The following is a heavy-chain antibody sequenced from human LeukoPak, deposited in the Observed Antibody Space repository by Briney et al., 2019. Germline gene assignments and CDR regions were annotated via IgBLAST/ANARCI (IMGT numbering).Heavy chain of an antibody. D-gene: IGHD6-6*01. CDR2: IYSSGST. CDR1: GGSISSNY. J-gene: IGHJ4*02. CDR3: ARHLDYSSSPVDY. V-gene: IGHV4-59*08. Sequence: PSETLSLICTVSGGSISSNYWSWIRQPPGKGLEWIAYIYSSGSTNYNPSLKSRVTISVDTSKNQFSLKLSSVSAADTAVYYCARHLDYSSSPVDYWGQGTLVTVSS.